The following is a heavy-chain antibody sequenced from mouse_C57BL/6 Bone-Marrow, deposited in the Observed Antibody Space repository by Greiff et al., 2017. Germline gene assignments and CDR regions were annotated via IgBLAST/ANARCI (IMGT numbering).Heavy chain of an antibody. J-gene: IGHJ4*01. CDR1: EYEFPSHD. V-gene: IGHV5-2*01. CDR2: INSDGGST. Sequence: DVKLVESGGGLVQPGASLKLSCESNEYEFPSHDMSWVRKTPEKRLELVAAINSDGGSTYYPDTMEGRFIISRDNANKTLYRQLSSLRAEDTALYYCARLLYYAMDYWGQGTSVTVSS. CDR3: ARLLYYAMDY.